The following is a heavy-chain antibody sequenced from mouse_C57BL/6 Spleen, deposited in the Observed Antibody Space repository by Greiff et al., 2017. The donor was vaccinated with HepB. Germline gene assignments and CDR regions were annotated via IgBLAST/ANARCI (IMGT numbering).Heavy chain of an antibody. J-gene: IGHJ2*01. D-gene: IGHD2-5*01. CDR3: TRKSNGFDY. CDR2: IDPETGGT. Sequence: VQLQESGAELVRPGASVTLSCKASGYTFTDYEMHWVKQTPVHGLEWIGAIDPETGGTAYNQKFKGKAILTADKSSSTAYMELRSLTSEDSAVYYCTRKSNGFDYWGQGTTLTVSS. CDR1: GYTFTDYE. V-gene: IGHV1-15*01.